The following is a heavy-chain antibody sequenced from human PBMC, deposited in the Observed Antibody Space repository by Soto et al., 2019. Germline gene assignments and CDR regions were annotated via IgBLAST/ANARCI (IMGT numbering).Heavy chain of an antibody. CDR1: GFSLNTSGMR. J-gene: IGHJ4*02. Sequence: SCPTLVNPTQTLTLTCTFSGFSLNTSGMRXSWIRQPPGKALEWLAHIFSNDEKSYSTSLKSRLTISKDTSKSQVVLTMTNMDPVDTATYYCARVRYCSGGSCYPFDYWGQGTLVTVSS. CDR2: IFSNDEK. D-gene: IGHD2-15*01. CDR3: ARVRYCSGGSCYPFDY. V-gene: IGHV2-26*01.